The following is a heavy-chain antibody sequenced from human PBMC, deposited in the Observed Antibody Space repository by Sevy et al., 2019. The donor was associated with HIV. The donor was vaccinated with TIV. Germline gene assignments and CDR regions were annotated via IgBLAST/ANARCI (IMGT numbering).Heavy chain of an antibody. V-gene: IGHV3-23*01. CDR1: GFSFDSYG. CDR2: ISGSGTRT. J-gene: IGHJ6*03. D-gene: IGHD3-22*01. CDR3: GEGGGGHYDPDEIGYYFYYYNMDV. Sequence: GGSLRLSCAVSGFSFDSYGMTWVRQAPGKGLEWVSGISGSGTRTYYADSVKGRFIISRDNSKNTLYLQMNSLRSEDTGLNYCGEGGGGHYDPDEIGYYFYYYNMDVWGKGTTVTVSS.